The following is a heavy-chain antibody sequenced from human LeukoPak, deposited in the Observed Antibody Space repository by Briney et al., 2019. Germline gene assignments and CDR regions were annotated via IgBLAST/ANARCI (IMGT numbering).Heavy chain of an antibody. J-gene: IGHJ4*02. D-gene: IGHD3-3*01. Sequence: PGGSLRLSCAASGFTFSSYAMHWVRQAPGKGLEWVAVISYDGSNKYYADSVKGRFTISRDNSKNTLYLQMNSLRAEDTAVYYCAKSPHDFWSGYLVAVSESYYFDYWGQGTLVTVSS. V-gene: IGHV3-30-3*02. CDR3: AKSPHDFWSGYLVAVSESYYFDY. CDR1: GFTFSSYA. CDR2: ISYDGSNK.